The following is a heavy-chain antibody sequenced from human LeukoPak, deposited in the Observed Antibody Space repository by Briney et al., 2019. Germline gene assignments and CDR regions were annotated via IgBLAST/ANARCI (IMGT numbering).Heavy chain of an antibody. CDR2: ISYSGDTI. Sequence: PGGSLRLSCAASGFTFSSYWMHWIRQAPGKGLEWVSYISYSGDTIYYADSVKGRFTVSRDNAKNSLYLQMNSLRVEDTAVYYCARLGIITAAGSNDYWGQGTLVTVSS. J-gene: IGHJ4*02. V-gene: IGHV3-11*01. CDR3: ARLGIITAAGSNDY. CDR1: GFTFSSYW. D-gene: IGHD6-13*01.